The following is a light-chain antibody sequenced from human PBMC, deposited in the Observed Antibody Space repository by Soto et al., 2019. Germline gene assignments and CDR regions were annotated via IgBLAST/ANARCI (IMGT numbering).Light chain of an antibody. J-gene: IGKJ4*01. CDR2: DAS. V-gene: IGKV3-20*01. CDR1: RSVGNNY. CDR3: QQYAYSPLN. Sequence: IVLTQSPGTLSLTPGERATLSCRASRSVGNNYLAWYQQRPGQAPNLLIYDASSRATGIPDRISGSGSGTDFTLTITRLEPEDSAMYYCQQYAYSPLNFGGGTKVDIK.